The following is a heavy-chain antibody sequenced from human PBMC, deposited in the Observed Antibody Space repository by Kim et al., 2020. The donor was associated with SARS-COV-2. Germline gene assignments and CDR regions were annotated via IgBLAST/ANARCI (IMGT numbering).Heavy chain of an antibody. Sequence: SQTLSLTCVISGDSVSSDSAAWNWIRQSPSRGLEWLGRTYYRSKWYYDYEDSVKSRITINPDTSNNQFSLQLKSVTPEDTAMYYCARDHQYSIDYWGQGTLVTVSS. CDR1: GDSVSSDSAA. J-gene: IGHJ4*02. V-gene: IGHV6-1*01. CDR3: ARDHQYSIDY. D-gene: IGHD5-12*01. CDR2: TYYRSKWYY.